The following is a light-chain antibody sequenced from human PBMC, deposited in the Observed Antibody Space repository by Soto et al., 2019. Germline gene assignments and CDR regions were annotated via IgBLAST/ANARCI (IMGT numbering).Light chain of an antibody. Sequence: DTVMTQSPLSLPVTPGEPASISCRSSQSLLHTNGYNYMDWYLQKPGQSPHLLIYLGSNRASGVPDRFSGSGSGADFTLKISRVETEDVGVYYCRQSLHTPYTFGQGTKLEIK. J-gene: IGKJ2*01. CDR3: RQSLHTPYT. CDR2: LGS. V-gene: IGKV2-28*01. CDR1: QSLLHTNGYNY.